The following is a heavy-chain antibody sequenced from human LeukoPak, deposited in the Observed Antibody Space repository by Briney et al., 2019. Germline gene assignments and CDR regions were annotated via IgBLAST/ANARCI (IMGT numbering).Heavy chain of an antibody. CDR3: ARGCRIAAAGKCGYFDY. D-gene: IGHD6-13*01. V-gene: IGHV7-4-1*02. CDR1: GSTFTTYA. J-gene: IGHJ4*02. Sequence: ASVKVSCKPSGSTFTTYAINWVRQAPGHGLEWMGWININTGNPTYVPGFTGRFVFSFDTSVTTSYLQISSLEAEDTAVYYCARGCRIAAAGKCGYFDYWGQGTLVTVSS. CDR2: ININTGNP.